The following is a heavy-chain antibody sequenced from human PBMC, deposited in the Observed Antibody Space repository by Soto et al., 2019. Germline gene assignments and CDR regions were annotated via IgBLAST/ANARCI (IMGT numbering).Heavy chain of an antibody. J-gene: IGHJ4*02. CDR2: INDNGAIT. V-gene: IGHV3-74*01. CDR3: ARGRKYDVLTGYNDY. CDR1: GFTFSDYW. D-gene: IGHD3-9*01. Sequence: EVELLESGGGLVQPGGSLRLSCEASGFTFSDYWMQWVRQVPGGGLVWVARINDNGAITRYADSVKGRFTVSRDNANSTMFLQMTSPTAEDTAIYYCARGRKYDVLTGYNDYWGQGTLVTVSS.